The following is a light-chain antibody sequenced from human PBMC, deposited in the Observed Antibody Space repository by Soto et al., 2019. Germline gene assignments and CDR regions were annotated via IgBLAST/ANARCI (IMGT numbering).Light chain of an antibody. CDR3: GAWDSSMTAYV. CDR1: SSNIGNNY. V-gene: IGLV1-51*01. Sequence: QSVLTQSPPVSAAPRQKVTISCSGSSSNIGNNYVSWYQQLPGTAPKLLIYDNNKRPSGIPDRFSGSKSGTSATLGITGLQTGDEADYYCGAWDSSMTAYVFGNGTKVTVL. J-gene: IGLJ1*01. CDR2: DNN.